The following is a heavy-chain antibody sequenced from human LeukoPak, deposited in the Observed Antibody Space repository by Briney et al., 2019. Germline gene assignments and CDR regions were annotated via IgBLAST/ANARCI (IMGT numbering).Heavy chain of an antibody. CDR3: ARDSVGRYSSSWYGEFS. J-gene: IGHJ4*02. V-gene: IGHV3-48*04. CDR1: GFTFSSYS. D-gene: IGHD6-13*01. Sequence: GGSLRLSCAASGFTFSSYSMNWVRQAPGKGLEWVSYISSSSNTIYYADSVKGRFTISRDNAKNSLYLQMNSLRAEDTALYYCARDSVGRYSSSWYGEFSWGQGTLVTVSS. CDR2: ISSSSNTI.